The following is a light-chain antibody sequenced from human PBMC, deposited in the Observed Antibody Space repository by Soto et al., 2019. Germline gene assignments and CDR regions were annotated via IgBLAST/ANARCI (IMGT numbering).Light chain of an antibody. CDR3: QQHNDWPT. CDR1: QSVSSSY. Sequence: EIVLTQSPGTLSLSPGERATLSCRASQSVSSSYLAWYQQKPGQAPRLLIYGASSRATGIPDRYSASGSGTEFILTISSVESEDFAIYYCQQHNDWPTFGQGTRLEIK. V-gene: IGKV3D-20*02. J-gene: IGKJ5*01. CDR2: GAS.